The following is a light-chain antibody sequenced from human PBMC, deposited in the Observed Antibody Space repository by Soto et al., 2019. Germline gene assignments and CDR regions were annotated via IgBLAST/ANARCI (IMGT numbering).Light chain of an antibody. J-gene: IGLJ2*01. Sequence: SYELTQPPSVSVAPRKTARITCGGNHLGTKSVHWYQQKPGQAPVLVIYFDSDRPSGIPERFSGSNSGNTATLTITKVEAGDEADYYCQVWDSSSASVVFGGGTKLTVL. CDR2: FDS. CDR3: QVWDSSSASVV. CDR1: HLGTKS. V-gene: IGLV3-21*04.